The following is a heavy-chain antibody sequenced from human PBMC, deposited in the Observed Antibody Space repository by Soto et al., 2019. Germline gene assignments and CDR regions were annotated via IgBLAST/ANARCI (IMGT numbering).Heavy chain of an antibody. Sequence: QVQLVQYGAEVKKPGASVKVSCKASGYPFTSYGISWVRQARGQGLEWMGWISAYNGNTKYGQKLQGRVTMTTDTPTRTAYMELRSLRSDDTAVYYCAREPNYFDYWGQGTLVTVSS. V-gene: IGHV1-18*01. CDR3: AREPNYFDY. J-gene: IGHJ4*02. CDR2: ISAYNGNT. CDR1: GYPFTSYG.